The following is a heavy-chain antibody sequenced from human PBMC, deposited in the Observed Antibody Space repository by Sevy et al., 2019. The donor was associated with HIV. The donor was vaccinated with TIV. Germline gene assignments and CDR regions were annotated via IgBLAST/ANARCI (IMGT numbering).Heavy chain of an antibody. Sequence: GSLRLSCAASGFTVRDNYMTWVRQAPGKGLEWVSLIYSGGATYYADSVKGRFTISRVSSKNTLYLQMNSLRAEDTAVYYCATRYGDLDAFDLWGQGTRVTVSS. V-gene: IGHV3-53*01. J-gene: IGHJ3*01. D-gene: IGHD4-17*01. CDR1: GFTVRDNY. CDR2: IYSGGAT. CDR3: ATRYGDLDAFDL.